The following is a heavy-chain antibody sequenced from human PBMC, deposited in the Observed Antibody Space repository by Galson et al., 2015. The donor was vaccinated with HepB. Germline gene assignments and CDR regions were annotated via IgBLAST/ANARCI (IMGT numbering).Heavy chain of an antibody. CDR3: AQLGTGY. CDR2: IYSSSSST. D-gene: IGHD7-27*01. CDR1: GFSVYSNY. Sequence: LRLSCAASGFSVYSNYMNWVRQAPGKGLEWVSLIYSSSSSTNYADFVRGRFTISRDTSKNTVYLQMSRLRADDTAMYYCAQLGTGYWGRGTLATVSS. V-gene: IGHV3-53*01. J-gene: IGHJ4*02.